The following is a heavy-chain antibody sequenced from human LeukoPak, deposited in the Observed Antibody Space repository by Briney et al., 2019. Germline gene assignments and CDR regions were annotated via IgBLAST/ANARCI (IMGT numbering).Heavy chain of an antibody. CDR3: VKERSKPYSSGWYYFDY. D-gene: IGHD6-19*01. CDR2: ISSNGGST. Sequence: TGGSLRLSCSASGFTFSSYAMHWVRQAPGKGLEYVSAISSNGGSTYYADLVKGRFTISRDNSKNTLYLQMSSLRAEDTAVYYCVKERSKPYSSGWYYFDYWGQGTLVTVSS. J-gene: IGHJ4*02. CDR1: GFTFSSYA. V-gene: IGHV3-64D*09.